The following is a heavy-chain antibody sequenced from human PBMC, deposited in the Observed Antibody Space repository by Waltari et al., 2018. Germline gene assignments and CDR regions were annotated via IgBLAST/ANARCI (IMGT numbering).Heavy chain of an antibody. CDR3: AREGRVGAWFDP. D-gene: IGHD1-26*01. J-gene: IGHJ5*02. CDR2: ISPTFGTA. Sequence: QVQLVQSGAEVKKPGSSVKVSCKASGGTFSSYAISWVRQAPGQGLEWMGGISPTFGTANYAQKFQGSVTITADESTSKAYMELSSLRSEDTAVYYCAREGRVGAWFDPWGQGTLVTVSS. V-gene: IGHV1-69*13. CDR1: GGTFSSYA.